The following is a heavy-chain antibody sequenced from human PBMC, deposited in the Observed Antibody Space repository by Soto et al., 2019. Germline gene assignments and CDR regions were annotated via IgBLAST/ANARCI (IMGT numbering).Heavy chain of an antibody. Sequence: PGGSLRLSCAASGFTFSSYGMHWVRQAPGKGLEWAAVISYDGSNKYYADSVKGRFTISRDNSKNTLYLQMNSLRAEDTAVYYCAKDLNDSSSWPLHYYYYGMDVWRQGTTVTVSS. V-gene: IGHV3-30*18. D-gene: IGHD6-13*01. J-gene: IGHJ6*02. CDR1: GFTFSSYG. CDR3: AKDLNDSSSWPLHYYYYGMDV. CDR2: ISYDGSNK.